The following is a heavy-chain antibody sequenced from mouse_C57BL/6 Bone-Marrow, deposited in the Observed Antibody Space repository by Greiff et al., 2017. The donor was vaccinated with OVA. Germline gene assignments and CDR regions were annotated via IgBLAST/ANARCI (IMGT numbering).Heavy chain of an antibody. CDR3: ARDGYYSYYAMDY. V-gene: IGHV1-19*01. CDR1: GYTFTDYY. Sequence: EVKLQESGPVLVKPGASVKMSCKASGYTFTDYYMNWVKQSHGKSLEWIGVINPYNGGTSYNQKFKGKATLTVDKSSSTAYMELNSLTSEDSAVYYCARDGYYSYYAMDYWGQGTSVTVSS. D-gene: IGHD2-3*01. J-gene: IGHJ4*01. CDR2: INPYNGGT.